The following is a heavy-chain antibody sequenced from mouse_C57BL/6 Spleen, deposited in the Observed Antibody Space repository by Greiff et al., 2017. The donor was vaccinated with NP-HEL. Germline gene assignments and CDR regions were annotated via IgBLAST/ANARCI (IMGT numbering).Heavy chain of an antibody. CDR3: AREADYDGYYFDY. J-gene: IGHJ2*01. V-gene: IGHV3-6*01. CDR2: ISYDGSN. CDR1: GYSITSGYY. D-gene: IGHD2-4*01. Sequence: EVKLMESGPGLVKPSQSLSLTCSVTGYSITSGYYWNWIRQFPGNKLEWMGYISYDGSNNYNPSLKNRISITRDTSKNQFFLKLNSVTTEDTATYYCAREADYDGYYFDYWGQGTTLTVSS.